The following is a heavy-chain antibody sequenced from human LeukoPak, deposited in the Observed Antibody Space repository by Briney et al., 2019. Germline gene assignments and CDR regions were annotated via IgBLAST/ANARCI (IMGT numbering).Heavy chain of an antibody. CDR2: IKPDGSNQ. V-gene: IGHV3-7*01. D-gene: IGHD6-13*01. J-gene: IGHJ6*02. Sequence: GGSLRLSCAASGFTFSSFWMAWVRQAPGKGLEWVAYIKPDGSNQYYVDSMKGRFTISRDNSKNTLYLQMNSLRAEDTAVYYCARNPRIAAAQDVWGQGTTVTVSS. CDR3: ARNPRIAAAQDV. CDR1: GFTFSSFW.